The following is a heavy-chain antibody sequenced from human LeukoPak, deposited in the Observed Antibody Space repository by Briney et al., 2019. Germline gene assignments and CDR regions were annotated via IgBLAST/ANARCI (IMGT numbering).Heavy chain of an antibody. Sequence: PSETLSLTCAVSGGSISSYYWSWIRQPPGKGLEWLGYIYYSGSTNYNPSLKSRVTISVDTSKNQFSLKLSSVTAADTAVYYCARAPGGGFDPWGQGTLVTVSS. CDR2: IYYSGST. D-gene: IGHD3-10*01. CDR3: ARAPGGGFDP. V-gene: IGHV4-59*12. CDR1: GGSISSYY. J-gene: IGHJ5*02.